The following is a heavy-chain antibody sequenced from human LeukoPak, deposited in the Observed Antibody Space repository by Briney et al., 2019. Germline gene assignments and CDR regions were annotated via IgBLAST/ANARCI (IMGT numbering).Heavy chain of an antibody. V-gene: IGHV3-23*01. CDR1: RFTFSSYA. CDR2: ISCSGGST. CDR3: AKDSPSQQLEVYGMDV. Sequence: HPGGSLTLSCAPSRFTFSSYAMRWVRHAPGKGLEWVSAISCSGGSTYYADSVKGRFTISRDNSKNTLYLQMNSLRAEDTAVYYCAKDSPSQQLEVYGMDVWGQGTTVTVSS. D-gene: IGHD6-13*01. J-gene: IGHJ6*02.